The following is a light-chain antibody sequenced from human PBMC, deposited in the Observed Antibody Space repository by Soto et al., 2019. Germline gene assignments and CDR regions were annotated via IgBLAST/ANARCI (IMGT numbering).Light chain of an antibody. Sequence: DIQMTQSPPSVSASVGDRLTITCRASRSINSYLNWYQQKPGKAPKLLIYAASSLQTGVPSRFSGSGSGTDFTLTISSLQPEDFATYYCKQSYSAPITFGQGTRLEIK. J-gene: IGKJ5*01. CDR2: AAS. CDR1: RSINSY. V-gene: IGKV1-39*01. CDR3: KQSYSAPIT.